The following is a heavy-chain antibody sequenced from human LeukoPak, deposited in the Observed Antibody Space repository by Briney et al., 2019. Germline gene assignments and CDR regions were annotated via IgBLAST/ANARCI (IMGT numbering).Heavy chain of an antibody. D-gene: IGHD6-19*01. CDR3: ARVIQEGWYYYYGMDV. CDR1: GFTFSSYG. V-gene: IGHV3-30*03. Sequence: GGSLRLSCAASGFTFSSYGMHWVRQAPGKGLEWVAVISYDGSNKYYADSVKGRFTISRDNSKNTLYLQMNSLRAEDTAVYYCARVIQEGWYYYYGMDVWGQGTTVTVSS. CDR2: ISYDGSNK. J-gene: IGHJ6*02.